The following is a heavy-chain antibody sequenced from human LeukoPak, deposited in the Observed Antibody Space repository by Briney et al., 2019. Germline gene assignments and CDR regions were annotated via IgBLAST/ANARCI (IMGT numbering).Heavy chain of an antibody. J-gene: IGHJ4*02. CDR3: ARLYGSASYNFDY. D-gene: IGHD3-10*01. Sequence: GGSLRLSCAGSGFTFSDFWMGWVRQAPGKGLEWVANIKVDGSEKTYVDSVKGRFTISRDNAENSLYLQMNSLRAEDTAVYYCARLYGSASYNFDYWGQGTLVTVST. CDR1: GFTFSDFW. CDR2: IKVDGSEK. V-gene: IGHV3-7*01.